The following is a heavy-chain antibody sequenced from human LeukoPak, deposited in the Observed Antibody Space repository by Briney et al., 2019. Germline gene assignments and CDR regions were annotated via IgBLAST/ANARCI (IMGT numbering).Heavy chain of an antibody. CDR2: IYTSGST. CDR1: GGSISSYY. Sequence: SETLSLTCTVSGGSISSYYWSWIRQPAGKGLEWIGRIYTSGSTNYNPSLKSRVTMSVDTSKNQFSLKLSSVTAADTAVYYCAKVISGSSGRALDYWGQGTLVTVSS. CDR3: AKVISGSSGRALDY. D-gene: IGHD1-26*01. V-gene: IGHV4-4*07. J-gene: IGHJ4*02.